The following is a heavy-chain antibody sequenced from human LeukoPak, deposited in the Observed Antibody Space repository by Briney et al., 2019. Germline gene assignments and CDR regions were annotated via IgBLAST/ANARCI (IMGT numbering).Heavy chain of an antibody. J-gene: IGHJ4*02. Sequence: GGSLRLSCAASGFSFRDDPMNWVRLAPGKGLEWISYISRTGNSIYYADSVKGRFTISRDSAKNSLYLQMNSLRAEDTAVYYCARGPYSSNWYVDYWGQGTLVTVAS. CDR3: ARGPYSSNWYVDY. CDR1: GFSFRDDP. CDR2: ISRTGNSI. D-gene: IGHD6-13*01. V-gene: IGHV3-48*04.